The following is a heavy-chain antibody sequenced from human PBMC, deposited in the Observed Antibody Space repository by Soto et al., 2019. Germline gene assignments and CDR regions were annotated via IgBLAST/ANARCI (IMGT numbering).Heavy chain of an antibody. Sequence: GSLRLSCAASGFTFSSYSMNWVRQAPGKGLEWVSSISSSSSYIYYADSVKGRFTISRDNSKNTLYLQMNSLRAEDTAVYYCAKVPDLHYSSPDYWGQGTLVTVSS. D-gene: IGHD6-19*01. CDR2: ISSSSSYI. J-gene: IGHJ4*02. CDR3: AKVPDLHYSSPDY. V-gene: IGHV3-21*04. CDR1: GFTFSSYS.